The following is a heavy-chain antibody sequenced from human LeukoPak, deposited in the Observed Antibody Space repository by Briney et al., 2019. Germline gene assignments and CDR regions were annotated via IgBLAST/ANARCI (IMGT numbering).Heavy chain of an antibody. CDR3: ARQSVATLIPWFDP. CDR1: GVSISSYY. J-gene: IGHJ5*02. D-gene: IGHD5-12*01. V-gene: IGHV4-59*08. CDR2: IYYSGST. Sequence: SETLSLTCTVSGVSISSYYWSWIRQPPGKGLEWIGYIYYSGSTNYNPSLKSRVTISVDTSKNQFSLKLSSVTAADTAVYYCARQSVATLIPWFDPWGQGTLVTVSS.